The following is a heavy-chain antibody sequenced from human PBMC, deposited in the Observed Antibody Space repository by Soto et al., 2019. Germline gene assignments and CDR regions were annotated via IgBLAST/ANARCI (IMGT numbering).Heavy chain of an antibody. CDR1: GGSFSGYF. V-gene: IGHV4-34*01. CDR3: ARGPYYNFRNGNYYYYYAMDV. Sequence: SETLSLTCAVYGGSFSGYFWSWIRQPPGKGLEWIGETNHSGVANYNPSLKSRVTISVDTSKNQFSLKLTSMTAADTAIYYCARGPYYNFRNGNYYYYYAMDVWGQGTTVTVSS. CDR2: TNHSGVA. J-gene: IGHJ6*02. D-gene: IGHD3-3*01.